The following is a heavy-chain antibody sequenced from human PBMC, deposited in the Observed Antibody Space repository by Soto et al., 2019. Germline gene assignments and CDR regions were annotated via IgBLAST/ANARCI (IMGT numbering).Heavy chain of an antibody. CDR2: INPSGGST. D-gene: IGHD2-15*01. CDR3: ARETGIYCSGGSCYTSEAFDI. CDR1: GYTFTSYY. J-gene: IGHJ3*02. Sequence: GASVKVSCKASGYTFTSYYMHWVRQAPGQGLEWMGIINPSGGSTSYAQKFQGRVTMTRDTSTSTVYMELSSLRSEDTAVYYCARETGIYCSGGSCYTSEAFDIWGQGTMVTVSS. V-gene: IGHV1-46*01.